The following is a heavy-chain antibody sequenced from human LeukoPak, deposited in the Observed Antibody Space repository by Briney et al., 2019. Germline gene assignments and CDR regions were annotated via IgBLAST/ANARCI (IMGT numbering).Heavy chain of an antibody. CDR2: LIPIFGTA. CDR1: GGTFSSYA. Sequence: SVKVSCKASGGTFSSYAISWVRQAPGQGHEWMGGLIPIFGTANYAQKSQGRVTITADESTSTAYMELSSLRSDDTAVYYCARDYCTNGVCYPQWGQGTLVTVSS. V-gene: IGHV1-69*13. J-gene: IGHJ4*02. CDR3: ARDYCTNGVCYPQ. D-gene: IGHD2-8*01.